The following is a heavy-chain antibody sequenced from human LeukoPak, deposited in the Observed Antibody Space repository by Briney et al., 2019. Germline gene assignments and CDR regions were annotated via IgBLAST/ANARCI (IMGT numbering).Heavy chain of an antibody. CDR2: IIGSGGNT. D-gene: IGHD2-15*01. CDR3: ATFCSGGDCYSFAP. Sequence: GGSLRLSCAASGLTFNSYAMTWVRQAPGKGLEWVSTIIGSGGNTDYADSVKGRFTISRDNSKDTLFLQMDSLRVEDTAVYYCATFCSGGDCYSFAPWGQGTLVTVSS. J-gene: IGHJ5*02. V-gene: IGHV3-23*01. CDR1: GLTFNSYA.